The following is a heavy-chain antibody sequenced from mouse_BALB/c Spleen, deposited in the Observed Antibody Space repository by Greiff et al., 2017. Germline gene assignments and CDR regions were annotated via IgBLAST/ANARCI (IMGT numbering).Heavy chain of an antibody. Sequence: VHLVESGPGLVQPSQSLSITCTVSGFSLTSYGVHWVRQSPGKGLEWLGVIWSGGSTDYNAAFISRLSISKDNSKSQVFFKMNSLQANDTAIYYCARTGAVDWYFDVWGAGTTVTVSS. D-gene: IGHD1-1*01. CDR3: ARTGAVDWYFDV. V-gene: IGHV2-2*02. J-gene: IGHJ1*01. CDR1: GFSLTSYG. CDR2: IWSGGST.